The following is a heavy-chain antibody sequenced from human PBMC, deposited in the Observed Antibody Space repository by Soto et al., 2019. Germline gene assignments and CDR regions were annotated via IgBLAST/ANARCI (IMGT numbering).Heavy chain of an antibody. V-gene: IGHV3-53*01. D-gene: IGHD3-3*01. CDR2: IYSGGST. J-gene: IGHJ6*02. CDR1: GFTVSSNY. CDR3: ASDTNLYDFWSSYPVRYYYYYGMDV. Sequence: PGGSLRLSCAASGFTVSSNYMSWVRQAPGKGLEWVSVIYSGGSTYYADSVKGRFTISRDNSKNTLYLQMNSLRAEDTAVYYCASDTNLYDFWSSYPVRYYYYYGMDVWGQGTTVTVSS.